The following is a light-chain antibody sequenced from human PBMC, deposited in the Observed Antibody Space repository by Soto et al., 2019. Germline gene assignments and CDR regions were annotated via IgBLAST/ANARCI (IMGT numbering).Light chain of an antibody. CDR3: QQYSSYSPIT. Sequence: EIVVTRFAGGLCFSPGARPTLSLRSRQSVSSSYLAWYQQKPGQAHRLIIYGASSRATGIPDRFSGSGSGTEFTLTIKGLQPDDFATYYCQQYSSYSPITFGKGTRLEI. CDR1: QSVSSSY. CDR2: GAS. J-gene: IGKJ5*01. V-gene: IGKV3-20*01.